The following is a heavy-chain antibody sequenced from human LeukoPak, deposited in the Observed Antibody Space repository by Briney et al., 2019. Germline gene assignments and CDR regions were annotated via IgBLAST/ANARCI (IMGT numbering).Heavy chain of an antibody. V-gene: IGHV1-69*06. CDR3: ASLDIVATDI. CDR2: IIPIFGTA. CDR1: GGTFSSYA. Sequence: ASVKVSCKASGGTFSSYAISWARQAPGQGLEWMGGIIPIFGTANYAQKFQGRVTITADKSASTAYMELSSLRSEDTAVYYCASLDIVATDIWGQGTMVTVSS. D-gene: IGHD5-12*01. J-gene: IGHJ3*02.